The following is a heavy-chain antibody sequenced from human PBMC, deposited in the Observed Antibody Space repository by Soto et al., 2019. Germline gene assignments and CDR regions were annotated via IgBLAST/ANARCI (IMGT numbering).Heavy chain of an antibody. CDR3: ANYQNSNRGKYHYYGMDY. CDR1: GYTFTDYD. Sequence: VHLVQSGAEVKKPGASVKVSCKASGYTFTDYDMHWVRQAPGQSLEWVGWINNANGNTEYSKKFQDRVTITTDTSATTMNTAFTNLRSEGTAVSSSANYQNSNRGKYHYYGMDYWGQGTTVIVSS. J-gene: IGHJ6*02. V-gene: IGHV1-3*04. CDR2: INNANGNT. D-gene: IGHD1-7*01.